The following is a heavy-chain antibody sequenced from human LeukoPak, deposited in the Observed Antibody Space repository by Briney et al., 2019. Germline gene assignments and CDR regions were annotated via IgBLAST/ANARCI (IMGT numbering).Heavy chain of an antibody. CDR1: GYTFTGYY. CDR3: ARPPARGRSNYYGSGSQLVYYMDV. D-gene: IGHD3-10*01. V-gene: IGHV1-2*02. J-gene: IGHJ6*03. CDR2: INPNSGGT. Sequence: GASVKVSCKASGYTFTGYYMHWVRQAPGQGLEWMGWINPNSGGTNYAQKFQGRVTMTRDTSISTAYMKLSRLRSDDTAVYYCARPPARGRSNYYGSGSQLVYYMDVWGKGTTVTVSS.